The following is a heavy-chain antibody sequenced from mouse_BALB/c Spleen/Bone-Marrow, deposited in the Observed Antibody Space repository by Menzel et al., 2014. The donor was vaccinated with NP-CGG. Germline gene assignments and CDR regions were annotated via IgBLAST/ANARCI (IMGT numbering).Heavy chain of an antibody. D-gene: IGHD1-1*01. V-gene: IGHV14-3*02. J-gene: IGHJ3*01. CDR3: ASYYYGSSLFAY. Sequence: VQLKQSGAELVKPGASVKLSCTASGFNIKDTYMHWVKQRPEQGLEWIGRIDPANGNTKYDPKFQGKATITADTSSNAAYLQLSSLTSEDTAVYYCASYYYGSSLFAYWGQGTLVTVSA. CDR1: GFNIKDTY. CDR2: IDPANGNT.